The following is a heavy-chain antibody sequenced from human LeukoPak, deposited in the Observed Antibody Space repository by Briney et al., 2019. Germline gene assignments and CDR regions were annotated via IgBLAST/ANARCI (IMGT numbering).Heavy chain of an antibody. J-gene: IGHJ4*02. CDR2: ISYDGSNK. V-gene: IGHV3-30*18. Sequence: PGGSLRLSCAASGFTFSSYGMHWVRQAPGKGLEWVAVISYDGSNKYYADSVKGRFTISRDNSKNTLYLQMNSLRAEDTAVYYCAKDYNTRYGDYSKGFDYWGQGTLVTVSS. CDR1: GFTFSSYG. D-gene: IGHD4-17*01. CDR3: AKDYNTRYGDYSKGFDY.